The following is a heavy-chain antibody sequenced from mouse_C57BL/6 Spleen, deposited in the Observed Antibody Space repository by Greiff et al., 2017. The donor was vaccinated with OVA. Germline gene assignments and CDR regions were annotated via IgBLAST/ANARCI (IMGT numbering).Heavy chain of an antibody. D-gene: IGHD2-1*01. CDR2: IYPGSGST. CDR1: GYTFTSYW. Sequence: VQLQQPGAELVKPGASVKMSCKASGYTFTSYWITWVKQRPGQGLEWIGDIYPGSGSTNYNEKFKSKATLTVDTSSSTAYMQLSSLTSEDSAVDYCARGDGNYDWYFDVWGTGTTVTVSS. V-gene: IGHV1-55*01. J-gene: IGHJ1*03. CDR3: ARGDGNYDWYFDV.